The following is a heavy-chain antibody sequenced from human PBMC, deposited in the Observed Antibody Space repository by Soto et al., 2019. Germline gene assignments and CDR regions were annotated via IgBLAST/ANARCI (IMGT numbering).Heavy chain of an antibody. V-gene: IGHV4-59*08. CDR3: ARHSQYYWEYYFDY. CDR1: GGSISSYY. CDR2: IYYSGST. Sequence: QVQLQESGPGLVKPSEILSLTCTVSGGSISSYYWSWIRQPPGKGLEWIGYIYYSGSTNYNPSLKSRVTISVDTSKNQFSLKLSSVTAADTAVYYCARHSQYYWEYYFDYWGQGTLVTVSS. D-gene: IGHD1-1*01. J-gene: IGHJ4*02.